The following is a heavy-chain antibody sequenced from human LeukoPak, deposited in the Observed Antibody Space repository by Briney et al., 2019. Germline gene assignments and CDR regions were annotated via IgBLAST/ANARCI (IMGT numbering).Heavy chain of an antibody. D-gene: IGHD6-13*01. J-gene: IGHJ4*02. CDR2: IFYSGST. Sequence: PSETLSLTCTVSGASISSYYWSWIRQPPGKGLEWIGYIFYSGSTLYNPSLQSRVTISVDTSKHQFSLKLTSVTAADTAVYYCASGPYPAAGTDHQFDYWGQGTLVTVSS. CDR3: ASGPYPAAGTDHQFDY. V-gene: IGHV4-59*01. CDR1: GASISSYY.